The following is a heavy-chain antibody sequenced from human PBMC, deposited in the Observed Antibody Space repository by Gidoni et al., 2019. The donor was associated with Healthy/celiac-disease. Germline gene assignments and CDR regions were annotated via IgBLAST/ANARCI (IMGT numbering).Heavy chain of an antibody. CDR1: GYSISSGYY. CDR2: IYHSGST. V-gene: IGHV4-38-2*01. Sequence: SGYSISSGYYWGWIRQPPGKGLEWIGSIYHSGSTYYNPSLKSRVTISVDTSKNQFSLKLSSVTAADTAVYYCAILPHSGSYSVDYWGQGTLVTVSS. CDR3: AILPHSGSYSVDY. D-gene: IGHD1-26*01. J-gene: IGHJ4*02.